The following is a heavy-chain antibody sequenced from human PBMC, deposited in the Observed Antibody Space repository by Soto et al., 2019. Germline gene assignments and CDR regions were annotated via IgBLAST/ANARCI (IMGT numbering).Heavy chain of an antibody. CDR3: ASVETQRYYYGMDV. Sequence: QVQLVQSGAEVKKPGSSVKVSCKASGGTFSSYTINWVRQAPGQGLEWMGGIIPIFGTADYAQKFQGRGTVTADESTSTAYMELSSLRSEDTAVYYCASVETQRYYYGMDVWGQGTTVTVSS. D-gene: IGHD2-15*01. V-gene: IGHV1-69*12. J-gene: IGHJ6*02. CDR1: GGTFSSYT. CDR2: IIPIFGTA.